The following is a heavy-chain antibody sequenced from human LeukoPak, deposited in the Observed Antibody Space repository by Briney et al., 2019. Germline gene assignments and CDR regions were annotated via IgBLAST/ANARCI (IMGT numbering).Heavy chain of an antibody. CDR1: GGSISSYY. D-gene: IGHD1-26*01. V-gene: IGHV4-4*07. Sequence: SGTLSLTCTVSGGSISSYYWTWIRQPAGKGLEWIGRFYSTGSTNYNPSLKSRVTMSVDTSKNQFSLKLSSVTAADTAVYYCARDQYSGSLDYWGQGTLVTVPS. CDR2: FYSTGST. J-gene: IGHJ4*02. CDR3: ARDQYSGSLDY.